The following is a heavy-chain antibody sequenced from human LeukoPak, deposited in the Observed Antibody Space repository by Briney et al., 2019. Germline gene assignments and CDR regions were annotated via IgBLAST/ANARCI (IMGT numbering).Heavy chain of an antibody. V-gene: IGHV4-59*01. CDR3: ARGFGAFVS. CDR1: GFTLSGYW. CDR2: IYYSGST. J-gene: IGHJ3*02. Sequence: GSLRLSCAASGFTLSGYWMSWIRQPPGKGLEWIGYIYYSGSTNYNPSLKSRVTISVDTSKNQFSLKLSSVTAADTAVYYCARGFGAFVSGAKGQWSPSLQ. D-gene: IGHD3-10*01.